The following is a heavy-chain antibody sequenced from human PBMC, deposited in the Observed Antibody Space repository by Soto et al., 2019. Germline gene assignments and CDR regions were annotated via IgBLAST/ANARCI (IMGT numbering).Heavy chain of an antibody. J-gene: IGHJ6*02. CDR2: INHSGIT. D-gene: IGHD5-18*01. CDR1: SGSLTDHY. CDR3: ARGKPSGYRFGPRNFFYYGMDV. V-gene: IGHV4-34*01. Sequence: PSETLSLTCGVFSGSLTDHYWTWIRQTPGKGLEWIGEINHSGITDYNPSLKSRLTVSLDTSKDQFSLKVTALTAADTAVYYCARGKPSGYRFGPRNFFYYGMDVWGPGTTVTVSS.